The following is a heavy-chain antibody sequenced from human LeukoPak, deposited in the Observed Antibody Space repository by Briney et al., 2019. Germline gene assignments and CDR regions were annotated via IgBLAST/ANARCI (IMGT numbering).Heavy chain of an antibody. Sequence: PSETLSLTCTVSGGSISSYYWSWIRQPPGKGLEWIGYIYYGGSTNYNPSLKSRVTISVDTSKNQFSLKLSSVTAADTAVYYCARTGSGGATSYSNWFDPWGQGTLVTVSS. D-gene: IGHD2-15*01. CDR2: IYYGGST. CDR3: ARTGSGGATSYSNWFDP. CDR1: GGSISSYY. J-gene: IGHJ5*02. V-gene: IGHV4-59*01.